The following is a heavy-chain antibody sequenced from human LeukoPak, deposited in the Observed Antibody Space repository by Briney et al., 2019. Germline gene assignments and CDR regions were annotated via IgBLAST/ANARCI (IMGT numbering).Heavy chain of an antibody. CDR3: ARDYGSGSYYNPSVYYYYGMDV. CDR1: GYTFTSYD. V-gene: IGHV1-8*01. D-gene: IGHD3-10*01. CDR2: MNPNSGNT. J-gene: IGHJ6*02. Sequence: ASVKVSCKASGYTFTSYDINWVRQATGQGLVWRGWMNPNSGNTGYAQKNQVRVTMTRTTYISSAYMELSSLRSEDTAVYYCARDYGSGSYYNPSVYYYYGMDVWGQGTTVTVSS.